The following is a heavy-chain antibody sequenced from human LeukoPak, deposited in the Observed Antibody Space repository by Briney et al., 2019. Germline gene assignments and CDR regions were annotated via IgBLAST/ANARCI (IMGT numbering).Heavy chain of an antibody. CDR2: IYYSGST. CDR3: ARVSSTNLYYYYMDV. Sequence: SETLSLTCTVSGGSISSHYWSWIRQPPGKGLEWIGYIYYSGSTNYNPSLKSRVTISVDTSKNQFSLKLSSVTAADTAVYYCARVSSTNLYYYYMDVWGEGTTATVSS. CDR1: GGSISSHY. D-gene: IGHD2-2*01. V-gene: IGHV4-59*11. J-gene: IGHJ6*03.